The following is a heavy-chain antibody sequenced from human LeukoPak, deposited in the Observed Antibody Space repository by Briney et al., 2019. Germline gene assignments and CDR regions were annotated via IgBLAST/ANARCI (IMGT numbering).Heavy chain of an antibody. V-gene: IGHV3-7*01. CDR2: IQQDGSAK. J-gene: IGHJ4*02. CDR3: ARFSLYDNSGYFSWLFDF. Sequence: PGGTLRLSCAASGFTFSTSWMSWVRQAPGKGLEWVANIQQDGSAKYYVDSVKGRFTISRDNDKNSLYLQMNSLRAEDTAVYYCARFSLYDNSGYFSWLFDFWGQGTLVTVSS. CDR1: GFTFSTSW. D-gene: IGHD3-22*01.